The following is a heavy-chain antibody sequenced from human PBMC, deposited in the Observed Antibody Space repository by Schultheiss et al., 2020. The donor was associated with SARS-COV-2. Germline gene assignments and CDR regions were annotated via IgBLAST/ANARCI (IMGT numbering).Heavy chain of an antibody. CDR3: ARPPGNWLAAAGDHDAFDI. D-gene: IGHD6-13*01. V-gene: IGHV5-51*01. J-gene: IGHJ3*02. CDR1: GYSFTSYW. Sequence: GGSLRLSCKGSGYSFTSYWIGWVRQMPGKGLEWMGIIYPGDSDTRYSPSFQGQVTISADKSISTAYLQWSSLKASDTAMYYCARPPGNWLAAAGDHDAFDIWGQGTMVTVSS. CDR2: IYPGDSDT.